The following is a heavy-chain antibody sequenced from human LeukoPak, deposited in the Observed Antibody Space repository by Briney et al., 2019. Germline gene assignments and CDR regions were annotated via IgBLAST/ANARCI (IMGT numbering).Heavy chain of an antibody. CDR3: AKVPSPTVVTQLNAFDI. J-gene: IGHJ3*02. CDR1: GLTFSTYG. Sequence: GGSLRLSCAASGLTFSTYGMNWVRRSTGKGGEGVSAMTGSGGKTYYTGSVKGRLIVSRDNSKNTLFLHMKSMSADDTDVYYCAKVPSPTVVTQLNAFDICGQGTMVTVFS. CDR2: MTGSGGKT. D-gene: IGHD4-23*01. V-gene: IGHV3-23*01.